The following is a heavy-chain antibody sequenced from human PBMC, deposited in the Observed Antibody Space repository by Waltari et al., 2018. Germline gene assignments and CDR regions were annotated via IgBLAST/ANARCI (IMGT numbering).Heavy chain of an antibody. Sequence: QVQLVQSGAEVKKPGSSVKVSCKASGGTFSSYAISWLRQAPGQGLEWMGGIIHIFGTANYAQKFQGRVTITTDKSTSTAYMELSSLRSEDTAVYYCARDGVRERWNDYWGQGTLVTVSS. CDR2: IIHIFGTA. J-gene: IGHJ4*02. D-gene: IGHD1-1*01. CDR1: GGTFSSYA. CDR3: ARDGVRERWNDY. V-gene: IGHV1-69*05.